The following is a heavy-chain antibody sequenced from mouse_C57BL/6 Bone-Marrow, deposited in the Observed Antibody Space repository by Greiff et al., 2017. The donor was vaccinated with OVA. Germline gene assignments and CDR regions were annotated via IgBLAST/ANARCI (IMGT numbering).Heavy chain of an antibody. CDR2: ISDGGSYT. V-gene: IGHV5-4*01. J-gene: IGHJ2*01. Sequence: EVQLVESGGGLVKPGGSLKLSCAASGFIFSSYAMSWVRQTPEKRLEWVATISDGGSYTYYPDNVKGRFTISRDNAKNNLYLQMSHLKSEDTAMYYCNYFDYWGQGTTLTVSS. CDR1: GFIFSSYA. CDR3: NYFDY.